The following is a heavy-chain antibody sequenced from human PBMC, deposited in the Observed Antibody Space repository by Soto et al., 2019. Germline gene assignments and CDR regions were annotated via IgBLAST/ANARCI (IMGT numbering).Heavy chain of an antibody. CDR1: GGTFSNYA. CDR2: IIPLFGTP. V-gene: IGHV1-69*06. J-gene: IGHJ4*02. Sequence: QVQLVQSGAEVKKPGSSVKVSCKASGGTFSNYAINWVRQAPGQGLEWMGGIIPLFGTPNYAQKFQGRVTFTAHKSTSKAYMELRSLRSDDTAVYYCPRYDSSGYYHARHFYNWGQGPLVTASS. CDR3: PRYDSSGYYHARHFYN. D-gene: IGHD3-22*01.